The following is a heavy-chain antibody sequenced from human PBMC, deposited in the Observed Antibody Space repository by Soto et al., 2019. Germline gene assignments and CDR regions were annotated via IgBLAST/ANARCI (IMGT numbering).Heavy chain of an antibody. CDR1: GGSFSGYQ. V-gene: IGHV4-34*01. CDR3: ARYGEVTPRRYGMDV. Sequence: SETLSLTCAVYGGSFSGYQWSWVRQAPGKGLEWIGEINHSGSTNYNPSLKSRVTISTDTSKNQFSLMLTSVTAADTAMYFCARYGEVTPRRYGMDVWGQGTTVTV. D-gene: IGHD3-16*01. CDR2: INHSGST. J-gene: IGHJ6*02.